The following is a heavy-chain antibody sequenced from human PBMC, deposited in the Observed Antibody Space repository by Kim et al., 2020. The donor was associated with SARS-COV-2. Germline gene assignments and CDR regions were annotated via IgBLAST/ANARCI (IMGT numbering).Heavy chain of an antibody. CDR3: ARRNYGGNSWGWFDP. J-gene: IGHJ5*02. D-gene: IGHD4-17*01. Sequence: SVKVRLPISRDNAKNSLYLQMNSLGAEDTAVYYCARRNYGGNSWGWFDPWGQGTLVTVSS. V-gene: IGHV3-7*04.